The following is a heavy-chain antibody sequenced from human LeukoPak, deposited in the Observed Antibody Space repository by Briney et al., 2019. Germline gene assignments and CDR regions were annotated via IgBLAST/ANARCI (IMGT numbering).Heavy chain of an antibody. CDR1: GGSVSTYY. D-gene: IGHD5-18*01. V-gene: IGHV4-4*07. Sequence: PSETLSLTCTVSGGSVSTYYWSWIRQPAGKGLGFIGRFFTSGTSGTANYNPSPKNRVTMSIDTSKNQFSLKLTSVTAADTAVYYCARDLGGYSDGSYYYYMDVWGKGTTVTVSS. J-gene: IGHJ6*03. CDR3: ARDLGGYSDGSYYYYMDV. CDR2: FFTSGTSGTA.